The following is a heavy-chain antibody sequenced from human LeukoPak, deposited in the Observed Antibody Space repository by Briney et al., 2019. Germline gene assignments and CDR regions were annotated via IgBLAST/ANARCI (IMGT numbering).Heavy chain of an antibody. J-gene: IGHJ4*02. CDR2: IKQDGSDK. V-gene: IGHV3-7*01. Sequence: PGGSLRLSCAASGFTFTKYWMTWVRQAPGKGLEWVGNIKQDGSDKNYMDSVKGRFTISRDNTKNSVHLQMSSLRAEDTAVYYCARDEARGYDFRPQDHWGQGTLVSVSS. D-gene: IGHD3-3*01. CDR1: GFTFTKYW. CDR3: ARDEARGYDFRPQDH.